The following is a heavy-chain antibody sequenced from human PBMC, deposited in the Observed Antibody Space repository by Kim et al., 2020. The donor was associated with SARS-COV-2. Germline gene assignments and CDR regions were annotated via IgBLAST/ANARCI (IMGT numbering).Heavy chain of an antibody. D-gene: IGHD6-19*01. CDR3: ARDRQWLDY. CDR2: GRT. J-gene: IGHJ4*02. Sequence: GRTNYTPPLKRRLTISVDTAKNQFSLKLSSVTAADTAVYYCARDRQWLDYWGQGTLVTVSS. V-gene: IGHV4-59*01.